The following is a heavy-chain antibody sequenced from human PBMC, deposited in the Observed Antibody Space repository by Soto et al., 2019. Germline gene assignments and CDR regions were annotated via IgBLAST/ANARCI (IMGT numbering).Heavy chain of an antibody. CDR2: ISAYNGNT. V-gene: IGHV1-18*01. J-gene: IGHJ4*02. CDR3: ARVQEYYDSSGYYEKSDDH. Sequence: ASVKVSCKASGYTFTSYSISWVRQAPGQGLEWMGWISAYNGNTNYAQKLQGRVTMTTDTSTSTAYMELRSLRSDDTAVYYCARVQEYYDSSGYYEKSDDHWGQGTLVTVSS. D-gene: IGHD3-22*01. CDR1: GYTFTSYS.